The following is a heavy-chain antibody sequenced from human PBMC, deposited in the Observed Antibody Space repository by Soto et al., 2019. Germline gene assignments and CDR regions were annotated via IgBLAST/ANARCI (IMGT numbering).Heavy chain of an antibody. CDR1: GFSFSSIGEG. D-gene: IGHD2-21*02. CDR2: IYWDDDK. V-gene: IGHV2-5*02. Sequence: QITLKESGPTLVKPTQTPTLTCTFPGFSFSSIGEGVGWIRQPPGKALEWLALIYWDDDKRYSPSLKSRLTLPKDTSKNQVVLTMTNMDPVDTVTYYCVQSRCGGDCLQSYSSHSYYHLDVWGQGTTVTVSS. CDR3: VQSRCGGDCLQSYSSHSYYHLDV. J-gene: IGHJ6*02.